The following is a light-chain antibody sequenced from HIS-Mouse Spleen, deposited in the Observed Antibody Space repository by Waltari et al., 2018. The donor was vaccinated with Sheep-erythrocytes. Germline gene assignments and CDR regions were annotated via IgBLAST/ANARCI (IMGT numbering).Light chain of an antibody. CDR3: CSYAGSYNHV. V-gene: IGLV2-11*01. CDR2: DVS. J-gene: IGLJ1*01. Sequence: QSALTQPRSVSGSPGQSVTISCTGTSSDVGGYNYVSWYQQHPGKAHKLMIYDVSKRPSGVPDRCSGSKSGNTAYLTISGLQAEDEADYYCCSYAGSYNHVFATGTKVTVL. CDR1: SSDVGGYNY.